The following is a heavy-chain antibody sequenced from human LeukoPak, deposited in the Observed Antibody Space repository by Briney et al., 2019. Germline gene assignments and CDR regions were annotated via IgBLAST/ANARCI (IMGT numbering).Heavy chain of an antibody. J-gene: IGHJ6*02. CDR3: AVWVIPVVVSVGMDV. V-gene: IGHV1-2*02. D-gene: IGHD2-15*01. Sequence: PGGSLRLSCAASGFTFSSYGMHWVRQAPGQGLEWMGWINPNSGGTNYAQKFQGRVTMTRDTSISTAYMELSRLRSDDTAVYYCAVWVIPVVVSVGMDVWGQGTTVTVSS. CDR1: GFTFSSYG. CDR2: INPNSGGT.